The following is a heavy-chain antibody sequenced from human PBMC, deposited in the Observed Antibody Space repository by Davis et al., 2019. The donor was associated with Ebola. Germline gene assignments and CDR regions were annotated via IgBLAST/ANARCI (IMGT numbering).Heavy chain of an antibody. CDR3: ARDGDYAGMDV. CDR1: GYTFTSYA. D-gene: IGHD4-17*01. V-gene: IGHV1-2*06. CDR2: INPNSGGT. Sequence: AASVKVSCKASGYTFTSYAMNWVRQAPGQGLEWMGRINPNSGGTNYAQKFQGRVTMTRDTSISTAYMELSRLRSDDTAVYYCARDGDYAGMDVWGKGTTVTVSS. J-gene: IGHJ6*04.